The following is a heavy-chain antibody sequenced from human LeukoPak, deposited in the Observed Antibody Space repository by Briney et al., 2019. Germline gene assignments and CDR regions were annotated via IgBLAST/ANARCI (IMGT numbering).Heavy chain of an antibody. CDR2: INPNSGGT. V-gene: IGHV1-2*02. CDR3: ARASSTNSINDY. Sequence: ASVKVSCKPSGYTFTVYYMHWVRQAPGQGLEWMGWINPNSGGTNYAQKFQGRVTMTRDTSISTAYMELSRLRSDDTAVYYCARASSTNSINDYWGQGTLVTVSS. J-gene: IGHJ4*02. D-gene: IGHD5-12*01. CDR1: GYTFTVYY.